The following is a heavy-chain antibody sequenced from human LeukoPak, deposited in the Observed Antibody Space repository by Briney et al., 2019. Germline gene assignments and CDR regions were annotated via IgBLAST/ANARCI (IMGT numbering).Heavy chain of an antibody. V-gene: IGHV3-23*01. CDR3: AGGSGWLIEVY. D-gene: IGHD6-19*01. Sequence: GGSLRLSCAASGFTFSSYAMSWVRQAPGKGLEWVSAISGSGGSTYYSDSVKGRFTISRDNSKNTLYLQMNSLRVEDTAVYYCAGGSGWLIEVYWGQGTLVTVSS. J-gene: IGHJ4*02. CDR1: GFTFSSYA. CDR2: ISGSGGST.